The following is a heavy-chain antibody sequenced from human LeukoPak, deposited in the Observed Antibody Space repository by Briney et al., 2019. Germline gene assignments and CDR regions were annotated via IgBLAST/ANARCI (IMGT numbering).Heavy chain of an antibody. V-gene: IGHV4-59*12. Sequence: PSETLSLTCTVSGGSISIYYWSWIRQPPGKGLEWIGYTYNSGSTNYNPSLKSRVTISVDRSKNQFSLKLSSVTAADTAVYYCARNLATRGYGMDVWGQGTTVTVSS. J-gene: IGHJ6*02. CDR2: TYNSGST. D-gene: IGHD5-12*01. CDR3: ARNLATRGYGMDV. CDR1: GGSISIYY.